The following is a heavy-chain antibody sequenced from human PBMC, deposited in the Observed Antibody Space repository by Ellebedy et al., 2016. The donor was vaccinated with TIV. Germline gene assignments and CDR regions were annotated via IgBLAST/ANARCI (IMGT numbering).Heavy chain of an antibody. D-gene: IGHD5-18*01. CDR3: ARDPYNYGYFDY. V-gene: IGHV3-30*01. J-gene: IGHJ4*02. Sequence: SVQGRFTISRDNSKNTLYLQMNSLRAEDKAVYYCARDPYNYGYFDYWGQGTLVTFSS.